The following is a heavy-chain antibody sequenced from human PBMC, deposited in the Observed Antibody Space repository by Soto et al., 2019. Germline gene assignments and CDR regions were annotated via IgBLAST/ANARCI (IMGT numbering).Heavy chain of an antibody. Sequence: EVQLVESGGGLVQPGGSLRLSCAASGFTVSSNYMSWVRQAPGKGLEWVSVIYSGGSTYYADSVKGRFTISRHNSKNTLSLQMKSLRAEDTAVYYCARGGGNLLQYGMDVWGQGTTVTVSS. CDR1: GFTVSSNY. J-gene: IGHJ6*02. CDR3: ARGGGNLLQYGMDV. V-gene: IGHV3-53*04. CDR2: IYSGGST. D-gene: IGHD1-7*01.